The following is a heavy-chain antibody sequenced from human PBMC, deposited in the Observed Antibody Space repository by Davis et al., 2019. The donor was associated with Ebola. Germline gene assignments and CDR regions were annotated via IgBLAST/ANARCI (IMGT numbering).Heavy chain of an antibody. CDR3: ATLSYARFDP. CDR2: IKSKTAGGTP. V-gene: IGHV3-15*01. D-gene: IGHD2-2*01. CDR1: GFTLSNAW. J-gene: IGHJ5*02. Sequence: PGGSLRLSCTASGFTLSNAWMSWIRQAPGKGLEWVGRIKSKTAGGTPDYAAPVQGRFTISRDDSKNTMYLQMNNLETEDTAVYYCATLSYARFDPWGQGTLVTVSS.